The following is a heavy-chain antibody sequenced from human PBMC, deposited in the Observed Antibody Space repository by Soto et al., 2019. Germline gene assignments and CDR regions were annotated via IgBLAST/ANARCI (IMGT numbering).Heavy chain of an antibody. V-gene: IGHV1-3*01. CDR1: GYTFTRYT. Sequence: ASVKVSCKASGYTFTRYTMNWVRQAPGQRLEWMGWINPDNGNTKYSQKFQDRVIITRDTSASTAYMDLSSLRSEDTAAYYCARGIATGQLDPWGQGTLVTVSS. D-gene: IGHD2-15*01. J-gene: IGHJ5*02. CDR2: INPDNGNT. CDR3: ARGIATGQLDP.